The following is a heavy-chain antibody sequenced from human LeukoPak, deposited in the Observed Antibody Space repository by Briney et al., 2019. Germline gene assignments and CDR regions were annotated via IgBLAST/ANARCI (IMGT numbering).Heavy chain of an antibody. D-gene: IGHD6-13*01. Sequence: SETLSLTCTVSGGTVSSSSSYWSWIRQPPGKGLEWIGYIYYSGTTTYNPSLKSRVTISVDTSKNQFSLRLSSVTAADTAVYYCARALKSSSWYFDYWGQGTLVTVSS. CDR1: GGTVSSSSSY. J-gene: IGHJ4*02. V-gene: IGHV4-61*01. CDR3: ARALKSSSWYFDY. CDR2: IYYSGTT.